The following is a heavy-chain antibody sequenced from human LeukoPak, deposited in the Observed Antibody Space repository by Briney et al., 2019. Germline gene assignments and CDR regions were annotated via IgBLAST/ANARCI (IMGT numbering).Heavy chain of an antibody. V-gene: IGHV4-39*01. J-gene: IGHJ3*02. CDR2: IYYSGST. D-gene: IGHD1-26*01. CDR1: GGSISSSSYY. CDR3: ARPGRGSYPRPDDAFDI. Sequence: ETLSLTCTVSGGSISSSSYYWGWIRQPPGKGLEWIGSIYYSGSTYYNPSLKSRVTISVDTSKNQFSLKLSSVTAADTAVYYCARPGRGSYPRPDDAFDIWGQGTMVTVSS.